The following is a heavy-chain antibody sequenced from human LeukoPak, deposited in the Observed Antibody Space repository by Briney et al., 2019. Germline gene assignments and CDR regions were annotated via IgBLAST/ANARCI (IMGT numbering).Heavy chain of an antibody. V-gene: IGHV3-30*04. Sequence: GGSLGLSCAASGFTFSSYAMHWVRQAPGKGLEWVAVISYDGSNKYYADSVKGRFTISRDNSKNTLYLQMNSLRAEDTAVYYCARDPGGSWYLGGWFDPWGQGTLVTVSS. CDR1: GFTFSSYA. CDR3: ARDPGGSWYLGGWFDP. CDR2: ISYDGSNK. D-gene: IGHD6-13*01. J-gene: IGHJ5*02.